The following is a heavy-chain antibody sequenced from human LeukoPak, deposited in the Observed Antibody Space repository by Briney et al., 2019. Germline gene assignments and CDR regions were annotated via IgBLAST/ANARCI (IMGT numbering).Heavy chain of an antibody. V-gene: IGHV3-72*01. J-gene: IGHJ4*02. CDR1: GFTFSDHY. Sequence: GASLRLSCAASGFTFSDHYMDWVRQAPGKGLEWVGRTRNKANSYTTEYAASVKGRFTISRDDSKNSLYLQMNTLKTEDTAVYYCARDNGGSGTFLDYWGQGTLVTVSS. CDR2: TRNKANSYTT. CDR3: ARDNGGSGTFLDY. D-gene: IGHD3-10*01.